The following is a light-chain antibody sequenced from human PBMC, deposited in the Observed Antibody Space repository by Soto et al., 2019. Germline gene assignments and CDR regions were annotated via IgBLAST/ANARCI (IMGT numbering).Light chain of an antibody. V-gene: IGLV4-69*01. J-gene: IGLJ2*01. CDR3: QTWGTGTVV. CDR1: SGHSCYA. Sequence: QLVLTQSPSASASLGASVKLTCTLSSGHSCYAIAWHQQQPEKGPRYLMKLNSDGSHSKGDGIPDRFSGSSSGAERYLTISSLQSEDEADYYCQTWGTGTVVFGGGTQLTVL. CDR2: LNSDGSH.